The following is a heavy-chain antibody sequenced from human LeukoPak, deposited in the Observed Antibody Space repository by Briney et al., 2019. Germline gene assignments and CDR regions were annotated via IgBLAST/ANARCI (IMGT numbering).Heavy chain of an antibody. J-gene: IGHJ6*02. CDR3: ARGETTVRPYYYYGMDV. CDR2: IIPIFGTA. Sequence: ASVKVSCKASGGTFSCYAISWVRQAPGQGLEWMGGIIPIFGTANYAQKFQGRVTITADESTSTAYMELSSLRSDDTAVYYCARGETTVRPYYYYGMDVWGQGTTVTVS. V-gene: IGHV1-69*01. D-gene: IGHD4-11*01. CDR1: GGTFSCYA.